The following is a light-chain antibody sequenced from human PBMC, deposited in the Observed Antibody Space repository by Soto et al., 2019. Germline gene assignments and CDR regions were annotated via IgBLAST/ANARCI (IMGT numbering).Light chain of an antibody. J-gene: IGKJ4*01. Sequence: VTRFLFRCVCALLPCIASQSVDSKLAWYQQKPGQAPRLLIYDASNRATGIPARFSGSGSGTDFTLTISSLEPEDFGVYYCQQRSNWPPVTFGGGTKV. CDR3: QQRSNWPPVT. V-gene: IGKV3-11*01. CDR2: DAS. CDR1: QSVDSK.